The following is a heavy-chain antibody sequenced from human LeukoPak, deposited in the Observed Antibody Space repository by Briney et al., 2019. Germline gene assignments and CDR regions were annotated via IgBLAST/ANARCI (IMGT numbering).Heavy chain of an antibody. CDR3: ARRSGSYLEAFDI. D-gene: IGHD3-10*01. J-gene: IGHJ3*02. V-gene: IGHV3-7*03. Sequence: GGSLRLSCAASGFTFSSYWMSWVRQAPGKGLEWVANIKQDGSEKYYVDSVKGRFTISRDNAKNSLYLQMNSLRAEDTAVYYCARRSGSYLEAFDIWGQGTMVTVSS. CDR2: IKQDGSEK. CDR1: GFTFSSYW.